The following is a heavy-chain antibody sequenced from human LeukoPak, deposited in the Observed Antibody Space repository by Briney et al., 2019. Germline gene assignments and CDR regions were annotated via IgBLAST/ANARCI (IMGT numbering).Heavy chain of an antibody. V-gene: IGHV6-1*01. CDR1: GDSVSSNSAA. D-gene: IGHD3-22*01. CDR3: ARDMYYYDSSGYYYYYYGMDV. Sequence: SQTLSLTCAISGDSVSSNSAAWNWIRPSPSRGLEWLGRTYYRSKWYNDYAVSVKSRITINPDTSKNQFSLQLNSVTPEDTAVYYCARDMYYYDSSGYYYYYYGMDVWGQGTTVTVSS. J-gene: IGHJ6*02. CDR2: TYYRSKWYN.